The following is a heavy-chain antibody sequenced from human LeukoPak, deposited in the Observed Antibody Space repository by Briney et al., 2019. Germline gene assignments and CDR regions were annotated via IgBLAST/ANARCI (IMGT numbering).Heavy chain of an antibody. CDR2: ISGGGGST. CDR1: GFTFSSYA. V-gene: IGHV3-23*01. D-gene: IGHD2-2*01. CDR3: AKGGYCSSTSCYVGWFDP. Sequence: GGSLRLSCAASGFTFSSYAMSWVRQAPGQGLEWVSGISGGGGSTYYADSVKGRFTISRDNSKNTLFLQMNSLRAEDTAVYYCAKGGYCSSTSCYVGWFDPWGQGTLVTVSS. J-gene: IGHJ5*02.